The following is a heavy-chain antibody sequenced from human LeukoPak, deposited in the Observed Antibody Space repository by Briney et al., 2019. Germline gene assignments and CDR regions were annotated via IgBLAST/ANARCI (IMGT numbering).Heavy chain of an antibody. CDR2: IYPHDSDI. V-gene: IGHV5-51*01. CDR1: GYIFGNYW. J-gene: IGHJ3*02. CDR3: ARNDSFGIDAFDI. Sequence: GESLKISCKGSGYIFGNYWIGWVRQMPGKGLEWMAIIYPHDSDIRYSPSFQGQVTISADKSISTAYLQWSSLKASDTAMYYCARNDSFGIDAFDIWGQGTMVTVSS. D-gene: IGHD3-22*01.